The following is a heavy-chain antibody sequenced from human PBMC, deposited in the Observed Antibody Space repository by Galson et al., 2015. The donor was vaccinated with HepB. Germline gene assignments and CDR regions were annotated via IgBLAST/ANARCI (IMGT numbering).Heavy chain of an antibody. D-gene: IGHD2-2*02. CDR3: ARDGGLGYCSRTTCNRGFDY. V-gene: IGHV3-21*01. CDR2: ISNSRLNYI. Sequence: SLRLSCAASGFIFSSYNMVWVRQAPGKGLEWISSISNSRLNYIHYADSVEGRFTISRDNAKNSLFLQMDSLRAEDTAVYYCARDGGLGYCSRTTCNRGFDYWGQGTLVTVSS. J-gene: IGHJ4*02. CDR1: GFIFSSYN.